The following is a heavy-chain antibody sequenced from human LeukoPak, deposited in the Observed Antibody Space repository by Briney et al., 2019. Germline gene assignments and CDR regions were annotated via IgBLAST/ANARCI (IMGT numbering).Heavy chain of an antibody. D-gene: IGHD4-23*01. CDR2: ISSSGSTI. V-gene: IGHV3-48*03. CDR1: GFTFSSYE. CDR3: ARYLDYGGNSRVFQH. Sequence: GGSLRLSCAASGFTFSSYEMNWVRQAPGKGLEWVSYISSSGSTIYYADSVKGRFTISRDNAKNSLYLQMNSLRAEDTAVYYCARYLDYGGNSRVFQHWGQGTLVTVSS. J-gene: IGHJ1*01.